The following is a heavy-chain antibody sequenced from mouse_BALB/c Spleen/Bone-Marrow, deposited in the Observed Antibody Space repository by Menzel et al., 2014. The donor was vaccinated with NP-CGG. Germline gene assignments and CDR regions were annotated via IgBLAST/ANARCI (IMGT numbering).Heavy chain of an antibody. J-gene: IGHJ4*01. CDR1: GYTFTEYT. V-gene: IGHV1-18*01. D-gene: IGHD1-2*01. CDR3: ARKDYGYNYVMDY. Sequence: EVQLQQSGPELVKPGASVKISCKTSGYTFTEYTMHWVKQSLGKSLEWIGGINPNNGGTIYNQKFKGKATLTVDKSSSTAYMELRSLTSEDSAVYYRARKDYGYNYVMDYWGQGTSVTVSS. CDR2: INPNNGGT.